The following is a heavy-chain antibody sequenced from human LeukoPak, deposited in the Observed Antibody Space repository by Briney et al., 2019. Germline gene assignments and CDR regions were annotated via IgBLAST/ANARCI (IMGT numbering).Heavy chain of an antibody. CDR2: ISWNSANI. J-gene: IGHJ1*01. V-gene: IGHV3-9*03. CDR1: GFTFDNYA. D-gene: IGHD2-15*01. Sequence: PGKSLRLSCAAFGFTFDNYAMHWVRQAPGKSLEWVSSISWNSANIAYADSVKGRFTISRDNAKNSLYLQMNSLRPEDMALYYCVKDTSGASQYFQYWGHGTVVTVSS. CDR3: VKDTSGASQYFQY.